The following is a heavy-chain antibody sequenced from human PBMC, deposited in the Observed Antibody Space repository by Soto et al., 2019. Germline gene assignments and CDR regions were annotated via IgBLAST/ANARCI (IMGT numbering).Heavy chain of an antibody. CDR1: GVSVRSYT. D-gene: IGHD2-21*02. V-gene: IGHV4-4*07. Sequence: PSETLSLTCIVSGVSVRSYTWSWVRQPANKGLEWIGRVFSSVSATYNPSLKSRVSISMDTPENRISLKLDSVTAADAGVYFCARDGMTTGDTWGQGTLVTVSS. J-gene: IGHJ4*02. CDR3: ARDGMTTGDT. CDR2: VFSSVSA.